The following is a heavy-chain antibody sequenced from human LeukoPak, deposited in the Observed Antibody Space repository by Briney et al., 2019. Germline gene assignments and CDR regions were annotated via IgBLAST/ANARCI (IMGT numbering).Heavy chain of an antibody. CDR3: ARLLRDGSYGGVYFDY. CDR2: INPNSGGT. Sequence: GASVKVPCKASGYTFTGYYMHWVRQAPGQGLEWMGWINPNSGGTNYAQKFQGRVTMTRDTSISTAYMELSRLRSDDTAVYYSARLLRDGSYGGVYFDYWGQGTLVTVSS. V-gene: IGHV1-2*02. CDR1: GYTFTGYY. J-gene: IGHJ4*02. D-gene: IGHD1-26*01.